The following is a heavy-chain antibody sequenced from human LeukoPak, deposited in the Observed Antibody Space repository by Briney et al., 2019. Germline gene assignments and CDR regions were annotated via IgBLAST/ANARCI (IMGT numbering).Heavy chain of an antibody. J-gene: IGHJ6*03. CDR2: INHSGRT. V-gene: IGHV4-34*01. CDR1: GGSFSGYY. Sequence: SETLSLTCAVYGGSFSGYYWSWIRQPPGKGLEWIGEINHSGRTNYKPSLKSRVTISVDTSKNQFSLKLSSVTAADTAVYYCARLRSYYYYMDVWGKGTTVTVSS. CDR3: ARLRSYYYYMDV.